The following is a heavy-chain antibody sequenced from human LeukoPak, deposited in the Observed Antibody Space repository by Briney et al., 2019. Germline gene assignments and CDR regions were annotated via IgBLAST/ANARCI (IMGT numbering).Heavy chain of an antibody. V-gene: IGHV4-4*02. CDR2: IYHSGST. CDR3: AGYWTYCGGDCYGYFDY. J-gene: IGHJ4*02. Sequence: PSETLSLTCAVSGDSISSSNWWSWVRQPPGKGLDWIGEIYHSGSTNYNQSLKSRDTISVDKPKNQFSLKLSSVTAADTAVYYCAGYWTYCGGDCYGYFDYWGQGTLVTVSS. D-gene: IGHD2-21*02. CDR1: GDSISSSNW.